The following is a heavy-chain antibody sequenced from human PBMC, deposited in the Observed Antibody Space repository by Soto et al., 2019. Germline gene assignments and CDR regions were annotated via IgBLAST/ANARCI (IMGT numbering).Heavy chain of an antibody. V-gene: IGHV4-59*08. Sequence: TSETLSLTCTVSGGSISGYYWSWIRQPPGKGLEWIGYIYYSGSTNYNPSLKSRVTISVDSPKNQFSLKLSSVTAADTAVYYCARHSSGWLSYFDYWGQGTLVTVSS. D-gene: IGHD6-19*01. CDR3: ARHSSGWLSYFDY. CDR1: GGSISGYY. J-gene: IGHJ4*02. CDR2: IYYSGST.